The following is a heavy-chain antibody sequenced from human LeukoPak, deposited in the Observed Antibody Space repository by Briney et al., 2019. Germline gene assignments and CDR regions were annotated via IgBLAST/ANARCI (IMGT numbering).Heavy chain of an antibody. CDR3: ARGPDFYDSSGYYPI. V-gene: IGHV4-34*01. CDR2: INHSGST. CDR1: GGSFRNYY. D-gene: IGHD3-22*01. J-gene: IGHJ4*02. Sequence: PSETLSLTCAVSGGSFRNYYWSWIRQPPGKGLEWIWEINHSGSTKYNPSLKSRVTISVDRSKNQFSLKLSSVTAADTAVYYCARGPDFYDSSGYYPIWGQGTVVTVSA.